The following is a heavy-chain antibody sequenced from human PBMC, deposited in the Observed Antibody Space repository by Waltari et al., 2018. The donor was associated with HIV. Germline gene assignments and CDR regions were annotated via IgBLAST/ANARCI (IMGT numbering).Heavy chain of an antibody. D-gene: IGHD6-6*01. CDR2: IRSSGGTT. CDR1: GCTFSEYP. CDR3: ARVAGSSSNYYGMDV. J-gene: IGHJ6*02. V-gene: IGHV3-11*01. Sequence: QVQLVESGGGLVKPGGSLRVSCEVSGCTFSEYPVSWIRQAHGKGLELLSYIRSSGGTTNYAASVKGRFTISRDNAKKALYLEMNSLRAEDTAVYYCARVAGSSSNYYGMDVWGQGTTVTVSS.